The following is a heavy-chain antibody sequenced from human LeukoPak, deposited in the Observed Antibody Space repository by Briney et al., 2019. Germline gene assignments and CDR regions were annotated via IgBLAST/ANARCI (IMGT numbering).Heavy chain of an antibody. J-gene: IGHJ4*02. V-gene: IGHV3-9*01. Sequence: GGSLRLSCAASGFTFDDYAMHWVRQAPGKGLEWVSGISWSSGSIGYADSVKGRFTISRDNAKKSLYLQMNSLRAEDTALYYCAKDTFGGVMGPADYWGQGTLVTVSS. D-gene: IGHD3-16*01. CDR1: GFTFDDYA. CDR2: ISWSSGSI. CDR3: AKDTFGGVMGPADY.